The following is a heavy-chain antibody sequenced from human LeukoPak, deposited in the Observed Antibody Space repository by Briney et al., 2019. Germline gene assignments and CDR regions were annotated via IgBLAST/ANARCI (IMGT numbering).Heavy chain of an antibody. CDR3: ARHPTAATIDY. J-gene: IGHJ4*02. D-gene: IGHD2-15*01. Sequence: KPSETLSLTCAVSGYSISSGYYWGWIRQPPGQGLEWIGSIYHSGSTYYNPSLKSRVTISVDTSKNQFSLKLSSVTAADTAVYYYARHPTAATIDYWGQGTLVTVPS. CDR1: GYSISSGYY. CDR2: IYHSGST. V-gene: IGHV4-38-2*01.